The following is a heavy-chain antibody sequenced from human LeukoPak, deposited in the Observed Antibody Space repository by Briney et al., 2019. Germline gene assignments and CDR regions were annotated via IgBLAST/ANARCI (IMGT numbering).Heavy chain of an antibody. J-gene: IGHJ4*02. V-gene: IGHV3-74*01. CDR2: LNDDGSTT. CDR1: GLTFSRSW. D-gene: IGHD1-26*01. Sequence: GGSLRLSCAASGLTFSRSWMHWVRQSPGKGLVWVSRLNDDGSTTTYADSVKGRFTISRDNAKNTLYLQMSSLRAEDTAVYYCARALGSPLDFWGQGTLVTVSS. CDR3: ARALGSPLDF.